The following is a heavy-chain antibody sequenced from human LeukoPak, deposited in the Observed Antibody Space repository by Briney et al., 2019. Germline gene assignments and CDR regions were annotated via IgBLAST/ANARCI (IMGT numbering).Heavy chain of an antibody. CDR3: ARLLYYYDSSGPFDY. V-gene: IGHV4-38-2*02. CDR2: IYHSGST. D-gene: IGHD3-22*01. J-gene: IGHJ4*02. Sequence: SETLSLTCTVSGYSISSGYYWGWLRQPPGKGLEWIGSIYHSGSTYYNPSLKSQVTISVDTSKNQFSLKLTSVTAADTAVYYCARLLYYYDSSGPFDYWGQGTLVTVSS. CDR1: GYSISSGYY.